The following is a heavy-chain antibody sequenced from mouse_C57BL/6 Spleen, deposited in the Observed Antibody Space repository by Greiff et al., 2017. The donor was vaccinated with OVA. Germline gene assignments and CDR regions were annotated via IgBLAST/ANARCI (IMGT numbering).Heavy chain of an antibody. Sequence: EVKLVESGPGLVKPSQSLSLTCSVTGYSITSGYYWNWIRQFPGNKLEWMGYISYDGSNNYNPSLKNRISITRDTSKNQFFLKLNSVTTEDTATYYCAIITTVVANWYFDVWGTGTTVTVSS. CDR3: AIITTVVANWYFDV. D-gene: IGHD1-1*01. CDR2: ISYDGSN. CDR1: GYSITSGYY. V-gene: IGHV3-6*01. J-gene: IGHJ1*03.